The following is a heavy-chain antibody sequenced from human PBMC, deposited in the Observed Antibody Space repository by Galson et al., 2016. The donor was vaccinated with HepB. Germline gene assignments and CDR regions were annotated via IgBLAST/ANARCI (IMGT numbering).Heavy chain of an antibody. D-gene: IGHD1-1*01. J-gene: IGHJ3*02. CDR3: AREYINSFYI. CDR1: GDSVSRNFVA. CDR2: TYYRSGWMN. Sequence: CAISGDSVSRNFVAWNWIRQSPSRGLEWLGRTYYRSGWMNDYPVCVKSRISISPDTSKNKFSLKINSVTLEDTAVYYCAREYINSFYIWGQGTMVTVSS. V-gene: IGHV6-1*01.